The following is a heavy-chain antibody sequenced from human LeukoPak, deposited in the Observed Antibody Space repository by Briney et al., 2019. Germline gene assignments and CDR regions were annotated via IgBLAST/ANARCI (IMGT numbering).Heavy chain of an antibody. CDR3: ARGEPYCSGGSRSVFDY. Sequence: SETLSLTCTVSGGSISSGGYYWSWIRQPPGKGLEWIGEINHSGSTNYNPSLKSRVTISVDTSKNQFSLKLSSVTAADTAVYYCARGEPYCSGGSRSVFDYWGQGTLVTVSS. CDR2: INHSGST. D-gene: IGHD2-15*01. J-gene: IGHJ4*02. V-gene: IGHV4-39*07. CDR1: GGSISSGGYY.